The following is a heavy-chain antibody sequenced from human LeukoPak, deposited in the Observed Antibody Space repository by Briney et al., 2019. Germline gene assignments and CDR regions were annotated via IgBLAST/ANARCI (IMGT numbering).Heavy chain of an antibody. Sequence: ASVKASCKAPGGTFSSYTISWVRQSPGQGLEWMGRIIPILGIANYAQKFQGRVTITADKSTSTAYMELSSLRSEDTAVYYCARDGDAFDIWGQGTMVTVSS. CDR1: GGTFSSYT. V-gene: IGHV1-69*04. J-gene: IGHJ3*02. CDR2: IIPILGIA. CDR3: ARDGDAFDI.